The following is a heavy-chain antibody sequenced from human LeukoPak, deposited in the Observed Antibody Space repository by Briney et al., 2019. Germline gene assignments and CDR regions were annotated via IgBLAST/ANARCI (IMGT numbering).Heavy chain of an antibody. CDR2: IKQDGSEK. J-gene: IGHJ4*02. Sequence: GGSLRLSCAASGFTFSSYWMSWVRQAPGKGLEWVANIKQDGSEKYYVDSVKGRFTISRDNAKSSLYLQMNSLRAEDTAVYYCATIFCSGGSCSYFDYWGQGTLVTVSS. CDR3: ATIFCSGGSCSYFDY. CDR1: GFTFSSYW. V-gene: IGHV3-7*01. D-gene: IGHD2-15*01.